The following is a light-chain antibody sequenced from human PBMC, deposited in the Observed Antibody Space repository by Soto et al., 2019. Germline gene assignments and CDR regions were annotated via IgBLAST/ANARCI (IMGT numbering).Light chain of an antibody. CDR1: SSNIGGNS. CDR2: DDN. V-gene: IGLV1-51*01. CDR3: GSWDSSLSAYV. J-gene: IGLJ1*01. Sequence: SVLKQPPSVFPIPGEKGTISCSGSSSNIGGNSVSWYQQLPGTAPKLLIYDDNKRPSGIPDRFSGSKSGTSATLGITGFQTGDEADYYCGSWDSSLSAYVFGTGTKV.